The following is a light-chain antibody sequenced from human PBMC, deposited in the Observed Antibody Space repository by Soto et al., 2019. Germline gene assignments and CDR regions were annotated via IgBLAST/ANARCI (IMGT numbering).Light chain of an antibody. CDR1: QSVSSSY. V-gene: IGKV3-20*01. CDR3: QQYGSSPPRYT. J-gene: IGKJ2*01. Sequence: EIVLTQSPGTLSLSPGERATLSCRASQSVSSSYLAWYQQKPGQAPRLLIYGASSRATGIPDRFSGSGSGTDFTLTISRLEPEDFAVYYRQQYGSSPPRYTFGQGTKLEI. CDR2: GAS.